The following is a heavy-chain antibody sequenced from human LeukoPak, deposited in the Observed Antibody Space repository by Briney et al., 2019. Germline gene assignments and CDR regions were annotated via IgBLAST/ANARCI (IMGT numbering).Heavy chain of an antibody. V-gene: IGHV1-2*06. CDR2: INPKSGGS. Sequence: GASVKVSCKASGYTFTDYYMHWVRQAPGQGLEWMGRINPKSGGSNYAQSFQGRVTMTRDTSINTAYKELSGLRSDDTAVYYCARGTSSSPYYFDYWGQGTLVTVSS. CDR3: ARGTSSSPYYFDY. D-gene: IGHD2-2*01. CDR1: GYTFTDYY. J-gene: IGHJ4*02.